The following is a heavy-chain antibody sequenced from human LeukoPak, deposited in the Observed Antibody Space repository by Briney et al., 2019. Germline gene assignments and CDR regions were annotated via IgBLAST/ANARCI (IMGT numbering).Heavy chain of an antibody. D-gene: IGHD3-22*01. Sequence: GGSLRLSCVASGFTFSTYNMNWVRQAPGKGLEWVSFIDASGNYIQYADSMKGRFTISRDNAQNSLSLQLNSLRVEDTAVYYCARDKGVAIRAYDIWGQGTMVTVSS. J-gene: IGHJ3*02. CDR1: GFTFSTYN. CDR3: ARDKGVAIRAYDI. CDR2: IDASGNYI. V-gene: IGHV3-21*06.